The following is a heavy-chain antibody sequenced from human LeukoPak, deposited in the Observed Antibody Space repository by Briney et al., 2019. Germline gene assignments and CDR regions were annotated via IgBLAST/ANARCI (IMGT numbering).Heavy chain of an antibody. V-gene: IGHV3-53*01. J-gene: IGHJ4*02. CDR3: ARGDLNAIYGDHDY. Sequence: GGSLRLSCAASGFTVSSNYMSWVRQAPGKGLEWVSVIYSGGSTYYADSVKGRFTISRDNSKNTLYLQMNSLRAEDTAVYYCARGDLNAIYGDHDYWGQGTLVTVSS. D-gene: IGHD2/OR15-2a*01. CDR2: IYSGGST. CDR1: GFTVSSNY.